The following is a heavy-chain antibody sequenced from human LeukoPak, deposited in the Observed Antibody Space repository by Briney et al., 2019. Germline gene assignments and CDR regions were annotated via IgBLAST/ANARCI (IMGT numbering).Heavy chain of an antibody. CDR3: SSRYCSGGRCYFY. V-gene: IGHV3-73*01. CDR2: IRSKVNSYAT. CDR1: GFTFSSYW. D-gene: IGHD2-15*01. J-gene: IGHJ4*02. Sequence: GGSLRLSCAASGFTFSSYWMTWVRQASGKGLEWVGRIRSKVNSYATACAESVKGRFTISRDDSKNTAHLQMNSLKTEDTAVYYCSSRYCSGGRCYFYWGQGTLVTVSS.